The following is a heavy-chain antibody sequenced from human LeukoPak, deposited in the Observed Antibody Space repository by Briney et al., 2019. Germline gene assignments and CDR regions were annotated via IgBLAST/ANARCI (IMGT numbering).Heavy chain of an antibody. V-gene: IGHV3-23*01. CDR1: GFTFSSYA. CDR2: ISGSGGST. D-gene: IGHD1-26*01. J-gene: IGHJ4*02. CDR3: AKDLVVGALDY. Sequence: GGSLRLSCAASGFTFSSYAMTWIRQAPGKGLEWVSSISGSGGSTYYADSVKGRFTISRDNSRNMLFLQMNSLRADDTAVYYCAKDLVVGALDYWGQGTLVTVSS.